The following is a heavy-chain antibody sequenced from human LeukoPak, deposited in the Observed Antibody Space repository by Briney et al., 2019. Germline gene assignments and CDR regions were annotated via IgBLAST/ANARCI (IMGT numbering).Heavy chain of an antibody. V-gene: IGHV3-21*01. J-gene: IGHJ4*02. CDR2: ISSSSSYI. D-gene: IGHD3-10*01. Sequence: PGGSLRLSCAASGFTFSSYSMNWVRQAPGKGLEWVSSISSSSSYIYYADSVKGRFTISRDNAKNSLYLQMHSLRAEDTAVYYCARRFQTYYYGSGSYYNYWGQGTLVTVSS. CDR1: GFTFSSYS. CDR3: ARRFQTYYYGSGSYYNY.